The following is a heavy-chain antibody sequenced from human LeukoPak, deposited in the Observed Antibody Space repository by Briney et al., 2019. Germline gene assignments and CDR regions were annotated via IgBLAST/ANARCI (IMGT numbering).Heavy chain of an antibody. CDR1: GGSISSSSYY. D-gene: IGHD2-2*01. CDR3: ARIASDCSSTSGYAFTTYYLDY. J-gene: IGHJ4*02. Sequence: PSETLSLTCTVSGGSISSSSYYWGWIRQPPGKGLEWIGSIYYSGSTYYNPSLNRRVTISVDTSKIPFSLKLSSVTAADTAVYYCARIASDCSSTSGYAFTTYYLDYWCQGTLVTVSS. CDR2: IYYSGST. V-gene: IGHV4-39*01.